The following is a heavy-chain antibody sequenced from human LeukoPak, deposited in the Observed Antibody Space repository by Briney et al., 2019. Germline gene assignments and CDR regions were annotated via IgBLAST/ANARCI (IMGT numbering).Heavy chain of an antibody. J-gene: IGHJ4*02. CDR3: ARELSSGYSDY. CDR1: GGSFSGYY. CDR2: INHSGST. Sequence: KPSETLSLTCAVYGGSFSGYYWSWIRQPPGKGLEWIGEINHSGSTNYNPSLKSRVTISVDTSKNQFSLKLSSVTAADTAVYYCARELSSGYSDYWGQGTLVTVSS. V-gene: IGHV4-34*01. D-gene: IGHD3-22*01.